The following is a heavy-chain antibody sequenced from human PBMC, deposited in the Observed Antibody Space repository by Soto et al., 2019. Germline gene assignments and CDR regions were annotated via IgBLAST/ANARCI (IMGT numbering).Heavy chain of an antibody. CDR2: INHSGST. CDR1: GGSFSGYY. D-gene: IGHD1-7*01. V-gene: IGHV4-34*01. Sequence: SETLSLTCAVYGGSFSGYYWSWIRQPPGKGLEWIGEINHSGSTNYNPSLKSRVTISVDTSKNQFSLKLSSVTAADTAVYYCARMGITGTTSLDYWGQGTLVTVSS. J-gene: IGHJ4*02. CDR3: ARMGITGTTSLDY.